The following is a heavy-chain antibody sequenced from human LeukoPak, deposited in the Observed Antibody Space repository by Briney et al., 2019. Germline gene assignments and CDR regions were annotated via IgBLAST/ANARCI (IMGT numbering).Heavy chain of an antibody. V-gene: IGHV4-59*01. J-gene: IGHJ4*02. CDR3: AKGSTFDY. CDR1: GGSISSYY. D-gene: IGHD1-26*01. CDR2: TYYSGST. Sequence: SETLSLTCTVFGGSISSYYWSWIRQPPGKGLEWIGYTYYSGSTNYNPSLKSRVTISVDTSKNQFSLKLSSVTAADTAVYYCAKGSTFDYWGQGTLVTVSS.